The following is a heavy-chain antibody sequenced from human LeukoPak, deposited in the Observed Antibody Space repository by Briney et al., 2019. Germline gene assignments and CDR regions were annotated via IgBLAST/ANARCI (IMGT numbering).Heavy chain of an antibody. CDR3: ARTRGYYFDY. V-gene: IGHV1-46*02. J-gene: IGHJ4*02. CDR2: INPSGGST. Sequence: ASVSVSFKASGYSFNNYYMEWGRQAPGQGLDWMGMINPSGGSTTYAQNFQRRVPMPRDMSTTTVYMELSSLTSEDTAVYYCARTRGYYFDYWGQGTLVTVSS. CDR1: GYSFNNYY.